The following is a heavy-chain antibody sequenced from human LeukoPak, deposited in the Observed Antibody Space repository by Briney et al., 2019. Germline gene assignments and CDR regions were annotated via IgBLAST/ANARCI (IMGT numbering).Heavy chain of an antibody. V-gene: IGHV3-33*01. J-gene: IGHJ4*02. CDR2: IWYEGSNK. Sequence: PGGALRLSCAASGFTFSNYGMHWVRQAPGKGLEWVAVIWYEGSNKYYADSVKGRFTISRDNSKNTLYLQMNSLRAEDTAVYYCAGNYGPYYFDYWGQGTLVTVSS. CDR3: AGNYGPYYFDY. CDR1: GFTFSNYG. D-gene: IGHD3-10*01.